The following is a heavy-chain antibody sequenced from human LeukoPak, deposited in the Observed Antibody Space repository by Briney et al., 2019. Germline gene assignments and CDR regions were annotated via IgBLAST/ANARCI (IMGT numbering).Heavy chain of an antibody. J-gene: IGHJ5*02. CDR1: GYIFTDYY. CDR3: ARGKWLRFGWFDP. D-gene: IGHD5-12*01. V-gene: IGHV1-2*02. CDR2: IDPNTGDT. Sequence: ASVKVSCKASGYIFTDYYMHWVRQAPGQGLEWMGWIDPNTGDTKYAQKFQGRVTMTRNTSISTAYMELSSLRSEDTAVYYCARGKWLRFGWFDPWGQGTLVTVSS.